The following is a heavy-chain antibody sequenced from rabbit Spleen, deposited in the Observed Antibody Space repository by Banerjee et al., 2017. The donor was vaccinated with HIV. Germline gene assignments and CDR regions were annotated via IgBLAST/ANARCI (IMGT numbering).Heavy chain of an antibody. J-gene: IGHJ4*01. D-gene: IGHD3-3*01. CDR1: GFSFTNKDV. Sequence: QEKLEESGGGLVKPEGSLTLTCTASGFSFTNKDVMCWVRQAPGKGLEWIACIYGDNSGTTYYANWAKGRFTISKTSSTTVTLQMTSLTAADTATYFCARELLSDYFDVWGQGTLVTVS. CDR3: ARELLSDYFDV. CDR2: IYGDNSGTT. V-gene: IGHV1S45*01.